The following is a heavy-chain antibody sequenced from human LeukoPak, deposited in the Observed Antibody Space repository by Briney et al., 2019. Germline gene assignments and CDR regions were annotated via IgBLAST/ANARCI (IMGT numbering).Heavy chain of an antibody. Sequence: SETLSLTCTCTVSSGSISGYYWSWIRQPAGKGLEWIGRIYTSGSANYNPSLKSRVTISVDTSKNQFSLKLSSVTAADTAVYYCARGSLFEWELLQGGWVFDYWGQGTLVTVSS. CDR1: SGSISGYY. J-gene: IGHJ4*02. V-gene: IGHV4-4*07. D-gene: IGHD1-26*01. CDR2: IYTSGSA. CDR3: ARGSLFEWELLQGGWVFDY.